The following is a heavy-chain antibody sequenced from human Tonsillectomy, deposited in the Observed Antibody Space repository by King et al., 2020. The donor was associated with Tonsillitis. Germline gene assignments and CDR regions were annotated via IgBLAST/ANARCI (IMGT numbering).Heavy chain of an antibody. V-gene: IGHV3-23*04. D-gene: IGHD6-19*01. J-gene: IGHJ4*02. CDR2: ISGTGGDT. CDR3: AKDLPDGSGWYRDFFDY. Sequence: DVQLVESGGDLVQPGGSLRLSCAASGFTFSSFAMSWVRQAPGKGLEWVSTISGTGGDTYYAASVKGRFTISRDNSKNTLSLQMNSLRAEDTGVYYCAKDLPDGSGWYRDFFDYWGQGTLVTVSS. CDR1: GFTFSSFA.